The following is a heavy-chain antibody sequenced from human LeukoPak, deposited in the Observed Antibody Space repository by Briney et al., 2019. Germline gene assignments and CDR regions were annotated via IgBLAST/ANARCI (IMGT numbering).Heavy chain of an antibody. CDR3: ARTYCSSTSCYSPEFVY. V-gene: IGHV1-18*01. Sequence: GASVKVSCKASGYTFTSYGISWVRQAPGQGLEWMGWISAYNGNTNYAQKLQGRVTMTTDTSTSTAYMELRSLRPDDTAVYYCARTYCSSTSCYSPEFVYWGQGTLVTVSS. CDR2: ISAYNGNT. J-gene: IGHJ4*02. D-gene: IGHD2-2*02. CDR1: GYTFTSYG.